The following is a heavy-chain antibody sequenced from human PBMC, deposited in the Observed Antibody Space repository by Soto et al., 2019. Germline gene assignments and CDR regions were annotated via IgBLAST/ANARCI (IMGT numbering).Heavy chain of an antibody. CDR3: ARCRAPGIAVAGRRGWFDP. CDR1: GGSFSGYY. J-gene: IGHJ5*02. D-gene: IGHD6-19*01. CDR2: INHSGST. Sequence: PSETLSLTCAVYGGSFSGYYCSWIRQPPGKGLEWIGEINHSGSTNYNPSLKSRVTISVDTSKNQFSLKLSSVTAADTAVYYCARCRAPGIAVAGRRGWFDPWGQGTLVTVSS. V-gene: IGHV4-34*01.